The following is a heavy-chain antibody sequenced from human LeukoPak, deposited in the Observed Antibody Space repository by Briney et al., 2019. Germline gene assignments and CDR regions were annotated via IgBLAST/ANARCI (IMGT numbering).Heavy chain of an antibody. D-gene: IGHD6-13*01. J-gene: IGHJ6*03. CDR3: VAAAGTYYYYYMDV. Sequence: GGSLRLSCAASGITFSSYAMSWVRQAPGKGLEWVSAISGSGGSTYYADSVKGRFTISRDNSKNTLYLQMNSLRAEDTAVYYCVAAAGTYYYYYMDVWGKGTTVTVSS. CDR1: GITFSSYA. CDR2: ISGSGGST. V-gene: IGHV3-23*01.